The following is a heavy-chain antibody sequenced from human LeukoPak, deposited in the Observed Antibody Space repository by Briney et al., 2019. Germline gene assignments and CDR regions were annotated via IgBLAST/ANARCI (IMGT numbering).Heavy chain of an antibody. D-gene: IGHD1-14*01. CDR3: ARDLSGILRNWFDP. V-gene: IGHV4-38-2*02. CDR2: IYHSGST. Sequence: ASETLSLTCSVFGDSVTNYFWSWIRQPPGKGLEWIGSIYHSGSTYYNPSLKSRVTISVDTSKNQFSLKLSSVTAADTAVYYCARDLSGILRNWFDPWGQGTLVTVSS. CDR1: GDSVTNYF. J-gene: IGHJ5*02.